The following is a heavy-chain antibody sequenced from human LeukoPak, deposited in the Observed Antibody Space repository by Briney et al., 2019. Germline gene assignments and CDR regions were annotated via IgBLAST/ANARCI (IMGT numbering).Heavy chain of an antibody. Sequence: GGSLRLSCAVSGFTFTDYWMNWVRQAPGKGLEWVGSIRQDGGEKSYVDSVKGRFTISRDNTKNSLYLQMSSLRVEDTAVYYCARDGTAPGLYFDLWGQGTLVTVSS. V-gene: IGHV3-7*01. CDR3: ARDGTAPGLYFDL. D-gene: IGHD6-13*01. CDR2: IRQDGGEK. CDR1: GFTFTDYW. J-gene: IGHJ4*01.